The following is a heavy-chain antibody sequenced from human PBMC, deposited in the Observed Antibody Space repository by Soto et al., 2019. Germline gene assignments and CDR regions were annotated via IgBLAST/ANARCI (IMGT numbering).Heavy chain of an antibody. D-gene: IGHD2-2*01. CDR2: INPNSGGT. Sequence: ASVKVSCKASGYTFTGYYMHWVRQAPGQGLEWMGWINPNSGGTNYAQKFQGWVTMTRDTSISTAYMELSRLRSDDTAVYYCARGSPFIVVVPAAYDFDYWGQGTLVTVSS. CDR3: ARGSPFIVVVPAAYDFDY. J-gene: IGHJ4*02. V-gene: IGHV1-2*04. CDR1: GYTFTGYY.